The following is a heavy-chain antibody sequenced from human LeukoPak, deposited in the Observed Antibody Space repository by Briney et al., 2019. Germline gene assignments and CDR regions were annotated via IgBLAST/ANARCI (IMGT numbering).Heavy chain of an antibody. J-gene: IGHJ6*03. CDR1: GYSPTGYY. D-gene: IGHD4-11*01. Sequence: ASVKDSSTASGYSPTGYYFRWVRQAPEQGREWMGWIYPNTAGTNYAQKFLGGVTVTWDTSISTAYMELNRLTSDDTAVYYCATSAGDYRAGHYYYMGVWGKGTSVTVSS. CDR3: ATSAGDYRAGHYYYMGV. CDR2: IYPNTAGT. V-gene: IGHV1-2*02.